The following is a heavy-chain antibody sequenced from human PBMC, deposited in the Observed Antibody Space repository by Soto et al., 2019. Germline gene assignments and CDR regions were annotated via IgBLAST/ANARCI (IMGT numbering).Heavy chain of an antibody. CDR1: GDSIIGIYH. Sequence: SETLSLSCAVSGDSIIGIYHWAWIRQPPGRSLEGIASIFHTGTTYYTPSLKSRVTISXXXXXXHXPXRXXXVTAXDWAAFYCAREGYSYGYNRYDPWGQGTLVTVSS. CDR3: AREGYSYGYNRYDP. J-gene: IGHJ5*02. V-gene: IGHV4-38-2*02. D-gene: IGHD5-18*01. CDR2: IFHTGTT.